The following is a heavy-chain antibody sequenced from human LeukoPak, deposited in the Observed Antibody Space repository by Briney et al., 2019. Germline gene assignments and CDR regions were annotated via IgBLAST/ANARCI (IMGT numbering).Heavy chain of an antibody. J-gene: IGHJ3*02. CDR3: ARSRPKDAFDI. Sequence: PGGSLRLSCAASRFTFSSYGMSWVRQAPGKGLEWVSAVSGSGDNTYYAGSVKGRFTISRDNSKNTLYLQMNSLRAEDTAVYYCARSRPKDAFDIWGQGTMVTVSS. V-gene: IGHV3-23*01. CDR1: RFTFSSYG. CDR2: VSGSGDNT.